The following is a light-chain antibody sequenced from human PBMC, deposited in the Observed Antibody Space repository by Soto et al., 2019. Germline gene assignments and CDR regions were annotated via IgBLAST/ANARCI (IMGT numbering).Light chain of an antibody. CDR2: GAS. V-gene: IGKV3-20*01. CDR3: QQYGSSRT. J-gene: IGKJ1*01. Sequence: EIVLTQSPGTLSLSPGERATLSCRASQSVSSSYLAWYQQKPGQAPRLLIYGASSRATGIPDRFSGSWSGTDFTLTTSRLEPEEFAVYYCQQYGSSRTFGQGTKVEIK. CDR1: QSVSSSY.